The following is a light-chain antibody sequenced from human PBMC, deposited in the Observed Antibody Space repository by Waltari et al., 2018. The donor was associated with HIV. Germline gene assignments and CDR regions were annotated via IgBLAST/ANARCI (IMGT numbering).Light chain of an antibody. J-gene: IGKJ5*01. CDR3: QQTYSTPNT. V-gene: IGKV1-39*01. Sequence: DIQMTQSPSSLSASVGDRVTITCRASQSISNYLNWYQQKPGKAPELLIYAASSLQSGVPSRFSGSGSGTDFTLTISSLQPEDFATYYCQQTYSTPNTFGQGTRLEI. CDR1: QSISNY. CDR2: AAS.